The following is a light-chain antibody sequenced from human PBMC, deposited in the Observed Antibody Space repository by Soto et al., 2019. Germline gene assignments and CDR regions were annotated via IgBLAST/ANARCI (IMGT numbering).Light chain of an antibody. CDR2: GAS. Sequence: EIVMTQSPATLSVSPGERATLSCRASQSISITLAWYQQKPGQAPRLLIYGASTRATDIPARFSGSGSGTEFTLTISGLLSEDFAAYYCQQYNNWPRTFGGGTKVEI. CDR1: QSISIT. J-gene: IGKJ4*01. CDR3: QQYNNWPRT. V-gene: IGKV3-15*01.